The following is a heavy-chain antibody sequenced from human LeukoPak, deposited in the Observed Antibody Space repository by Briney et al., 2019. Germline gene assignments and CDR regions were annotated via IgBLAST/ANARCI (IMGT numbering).Heavy chain of an antibody. V-gene: IGHV1-2*04. Sequence: GASVKVSCKASGYTFTGYYMHWVRQAPGQGLEWMGWINPNSGGTNYAQKFQGWVTMTRDTSISTAYMELSRLRSDDTAVYYCARDLTMVRGVMGNRFDPWGQGTLVTVSS. J-gene: IGHJ5*02. CDR2: INPNSGGT. CDR3: ARDLTMVRGVMGNRFDP. CDR1: GYTFTGYY. D-gene: IGHD3-10*01.